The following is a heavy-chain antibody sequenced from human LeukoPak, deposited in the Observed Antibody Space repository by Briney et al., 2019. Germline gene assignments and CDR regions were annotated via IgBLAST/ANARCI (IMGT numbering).Heavy chain of an antibody. Sequence: PGGSLRLSCAASGFSFSNYAMSWVRQGPGKGLEWVSAIGGSIGSTFYTDSVKGRFTISRDNSKNTLFLEMNSLGVEDTAVYYCAKGRGFRVWDPWDNWGQGTLITVSS. CDR3: AKGRGFRVWDPWDN. CDR1: GFSFSNYA. J-gene: IGHJ4*02. V-gene: IGHV3-23*01. CDR2: IGGSIGST. D-gene: IGHD3-16*01.